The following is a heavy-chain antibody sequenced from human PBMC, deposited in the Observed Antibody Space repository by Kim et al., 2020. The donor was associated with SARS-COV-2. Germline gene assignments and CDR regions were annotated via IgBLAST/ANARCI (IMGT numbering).Heavy chain of an antibody. V-gene: IGHV3-49*03. Sequence: GGSLRLSCTASGFSFGDYGMSWFRQAPGKGLEWVAFIRSIHYGGAANYATSVRARFTISRDNSKSTAYLQMNSLMTDDTAMYYCVRDGRRYSTDYFRYWGRGTLVTVSS. CDR1: GFSFGDYG. J-gene: IGHJ4*02. CDR2: IRSIHYGGAA. CDR3: VRDGRRYSTDYFRY. D-gene: IGHD1-1*01.